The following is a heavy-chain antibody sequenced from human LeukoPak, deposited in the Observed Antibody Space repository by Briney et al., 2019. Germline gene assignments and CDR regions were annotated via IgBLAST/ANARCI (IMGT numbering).Heavy chain of an antibody. CDR1: GGSTSNYF. Sequence: PSETLSLTCTVSGGSTSNYFCTWLRQSAGKGLEWIGRIHTSGSTNYNPSLKSRVSMSVDTSKNQFSLKLSSVTAADTAVCYCARDPEGHGYYFDYWGQGALVTVSS. CDR2: IHTSGST. V-gene: IGHV4-4*07. D-gene: IGHD3-3*01. CDR3: ARDPEGHGYYFDY. J-gene: IGHJ4*02.